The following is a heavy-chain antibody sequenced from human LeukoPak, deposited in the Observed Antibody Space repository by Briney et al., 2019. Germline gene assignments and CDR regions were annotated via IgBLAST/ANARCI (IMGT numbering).Heavy chain of an antibody. J-gene: IGHJ4*02. CDR2: ISGSGGST. V-gene: IGHV3-23*01. CDR1: GFTFSSYA. D-gene: IGHD2-15*01. Sequence: GGSLRLSCAASGFTFSSYAMSWVRQAPGKGLEWVSAISGSGGSTYYADSVKGRFTISRDNSKNTLYLQMNSLRAEDTAVYYCAKLVVVVAATRLYYFDYWGQGTLDTVSS. CDR3: AKLVVVVAATRLYYFDY.